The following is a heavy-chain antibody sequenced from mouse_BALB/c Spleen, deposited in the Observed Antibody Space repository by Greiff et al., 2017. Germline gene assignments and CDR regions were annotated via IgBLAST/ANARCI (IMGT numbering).Heavy chain of an antibody. Sequence: EVQLVESGGGLVKPGGSLKLSCAASGFTFSDYYMYWVRQTPEKRLEWVATISDGGSYTYYPDSVKGRFTISRDNAKNNLYLQMSSLKSEDTAMYYCARDYSAMDYWGQGTSVTVSS. CDR2: ISDGGSYT. CDR3: ARDYSAMDY. J-gene: IGHJ4*01. V-gene: IGHV5-4*02. CDR1: GFTFSDYY. D-gene: IGHD2-12*01.